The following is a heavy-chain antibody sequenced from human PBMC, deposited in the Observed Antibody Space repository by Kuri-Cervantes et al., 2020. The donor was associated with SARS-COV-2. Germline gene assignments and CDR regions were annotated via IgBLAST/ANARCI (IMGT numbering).Heavy chain of an antibody. CDR1: GFTFSSYA. J-gene: IGHJ4*02. Sequence: GESLKISCAASGFTFSSYAMHWVRQAPGKGLEWVAVISYDGSNKYYADSVKGRFTISRDNAKNSLYLQMNSLRAEDTAVYYCARDYYDSKSYWGQGTLVTVSS. CDR3: ARDYYDSKSY. V-gene: IGHV3-30-3*01. D-gene: IGHD3-22*01. CDR2: ISYDGSNK.